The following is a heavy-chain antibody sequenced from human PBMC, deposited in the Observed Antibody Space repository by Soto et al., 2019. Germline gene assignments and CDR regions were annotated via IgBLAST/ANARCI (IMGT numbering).Heavy chain of an antibody. CDR2: ISAYNGNT. V-gene: IGHV1-18*01. Sequence: ASVKVSCKASGYTFTSYGISWVRQAPGQGLEWMGWISAYNGNTNYAQKLQGRVTMTTDTSTSTAYMELRSLRSDDTAVYYCARGVEGLLWFGELTGPFDYWGQGTLVTVSS. J-gene: IGHJ4*02. CDR1: GYTFTSYG. CDR3: ARGVEGLLWFGELTGPFDY. D-gene: IGHD3-10*01.